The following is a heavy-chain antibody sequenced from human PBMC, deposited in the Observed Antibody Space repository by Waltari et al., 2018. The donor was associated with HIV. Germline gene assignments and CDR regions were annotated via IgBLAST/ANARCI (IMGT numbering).Heavy chain of an antibody. D-gene: IGHD3-10*01. V-gene: IGHV4-38-2*02. Sequence: QVQLQESGPGLVKPSETLSLTCAVSGYSISSGYFWGWNRQPPGKALEWNGSMFHNGSTYSNPSLKSRVTISVDTSKNQFSLKLSSVTSADTAIYYCAREWGTLMVAWFDPWGQGTLVTVSS. CDR2: MFHNGST. CDR3: AREWGTLMVAWFDP. CDR1: GYSISSGYF. J-gene: IGHJ5*02.